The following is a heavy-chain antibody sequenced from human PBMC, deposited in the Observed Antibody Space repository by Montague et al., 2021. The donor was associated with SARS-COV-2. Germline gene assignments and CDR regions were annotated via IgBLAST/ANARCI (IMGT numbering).Heavy chain of an antibody. J-gene: IGHJ6*02. D-gene: IGHD2-15*01. V-gene: IGHV3-23*01. CDR2: IGGSGVDT. CDR1: GASFSNYA. Sequence: SLRLSCAASGASFSNYAMNWVRQAPGKGLEWVSSIGGSGVDTYYADSVKGRFAISRDNSKNTLYLQMDSLRVEDTALYHCAKSGYCNTKCAALDLWGQGTTVTVSS. CDR3: AKSGYCNTKCAALDL.